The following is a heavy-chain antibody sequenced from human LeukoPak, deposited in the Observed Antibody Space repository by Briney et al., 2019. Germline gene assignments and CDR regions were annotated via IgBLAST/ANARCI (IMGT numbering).Heavy chain of an antibody. J-gene: IGHJ4*02. CDR1: GFTFSSYS. CDR2: ISSSSYI. Sequence: PGGSLRLSCAASGFTFSSYSMNWVRQAPGKGLEWVSSISSSSYIYYADSVKGRFTISRDNAKNSLYLQMNSLRAEDTAVYYCARGFGGYTYYFDYWGQGTLVTVSS. V-gene: IGHV3-21*01. CDR3: ARGFGGYTYYFDY. D-gene: IGHD2-15*01.